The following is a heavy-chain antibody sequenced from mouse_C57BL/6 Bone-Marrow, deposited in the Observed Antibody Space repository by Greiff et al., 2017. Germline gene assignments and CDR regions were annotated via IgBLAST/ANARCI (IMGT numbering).Heavy chain of an antibody. D-gene: IGHD1-1*01. CDR1: GYAFSSYW. CDR2: IYPGDGDT. Sequence: QVQLQQSGAELVKPGASVKISCKASGYAFSSYWMNWVKQRPGKGLEWIGQIYPGDGDTNYNGKFKGKATLTADKSSSTAYMQLSSLTSEYSAVYFCTVYYYGSGYFDVWGTGTTVTVSS. J-gene: IGHJ1*03. CDR3: TVYYYGSGYFDV. V-gene: IGHV1-80*01.